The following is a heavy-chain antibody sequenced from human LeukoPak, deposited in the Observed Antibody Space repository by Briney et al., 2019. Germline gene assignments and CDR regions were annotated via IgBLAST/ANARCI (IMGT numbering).Heavy chain of an antibody. J-gene: IGHJ6*02. CDR1: GGSMSRGGDY. V-gene: IGHV4-31*03. D-gene: IGHD3-10*01. Sequence: SHTLSLTCTVSGGSMSRGGDYWSWIRQHPGKGLEWIEYIYYSGSTYYNPSLKSRVTRSVDTSKNQFSLKLSYVTAADTAVYYCARERRFGDYYGMNVWGQGTTVTVSS. CDR2: IYYSGST. CDR3: ARERRFGDYYGMNV.